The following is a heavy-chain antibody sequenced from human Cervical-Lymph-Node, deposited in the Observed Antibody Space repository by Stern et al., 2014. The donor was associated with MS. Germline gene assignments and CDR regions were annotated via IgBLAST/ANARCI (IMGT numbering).Heavy chain of an antibody. D-gene: IGHD3-3*01. Sequence: QVQLVESGGGLVKPGGSLRLTCAGSGFIFRDYYMSWIRQAPGKGLEWLSYISTRGSTIYYADSVKGRFTISRDNAENSLYLRMNSLRAEDTAVYYCARVTIFGVILGDYWGQGTRVTVSS. CDR1: GFIFRDYY. J-gene: IGHJ4*02. CDR3: ARVTIFGVILGDY. V-gene: IGHV3-11*01. CDR2: ISTRGSTI.